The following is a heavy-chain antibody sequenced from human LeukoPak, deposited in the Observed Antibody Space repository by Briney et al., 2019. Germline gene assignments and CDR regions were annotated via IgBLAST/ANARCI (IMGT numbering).Heavy chain of an antibody. CDR2: INPNSGGT. D-gene: IGHD6-19*01. J-gene: IGHJ5*02. CDR3: ARDLIAVADVGGWFDP. V-gene: IGHV1-2*02. CDR1: GYTFTGYY. Sequence: ASVKVSCEASGYTFTGYYMHWVRQAPGQGLEWMGWINPNSGGTNYAQKFQGRVTMTRDTSISTAYMELSRLRSDDTAVYYCARDLIAVADVGGWFDPWGKGTLVTVSS.